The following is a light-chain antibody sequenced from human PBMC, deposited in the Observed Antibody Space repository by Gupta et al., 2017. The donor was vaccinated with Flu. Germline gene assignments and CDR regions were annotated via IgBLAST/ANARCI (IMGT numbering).Light chain of an antibody. CDR3: QQRTNWLWT. J-gene: IGKJ1*01. V-gene: IGKV3-11*01. Sequence: GERATLSCRASQSVGTSLAWYQQRPGQAPRLLIYDASNRATAIPARFLGGGSGTDFTLTISSLEPEDCAVYYCQQRTNWLWTFGQGTKVEIK. CDR1: QSVGTS. CDR2: DAS.